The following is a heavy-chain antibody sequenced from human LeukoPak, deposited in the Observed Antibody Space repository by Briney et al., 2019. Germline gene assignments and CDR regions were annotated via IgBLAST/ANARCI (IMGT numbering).Heavy chain of an antibody. J-gene: IGHJ4*02. Sequence: GGSLRLSCAASGFTFSSYWMHWVRQAPGKGLVWVSRINSDGSSTSYADSVKGRFTISRDNAKNTLYLQMNSLRAEDTAVYYCARGPRGAYYYDSSGYYLNTGYFDYWGQGTLVTVSS. D-gene: IGHD3-22*01. CDR1: GFTFSSYW. V-gene: IGHV3-74*01. CDR2: INSDGSST. CDR3: ARGPRGAYYYDSSGYYLNTGYFDY.